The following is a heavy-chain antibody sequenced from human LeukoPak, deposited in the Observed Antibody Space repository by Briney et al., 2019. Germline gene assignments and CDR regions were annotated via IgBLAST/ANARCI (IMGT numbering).Heavy chain of an antibody. D-gene: IGHD5-18*01. V-gene: IGHV4-59*08. Sequence: PSETLSLTCTVSGGSISSYYWSWIRQPPGKGLEWIGYIYYSGSTNYNPSLKSRVTISVDTSKNQFSLKLSSVTAADTAVYYCARRIQLHYGMDVWGQGTTVTVSS. CDR1: GGSISSYY. J-gene: IGHJ6*02. CDR2: IYYSGST. CDR3: ARRIQLHYGMDV.